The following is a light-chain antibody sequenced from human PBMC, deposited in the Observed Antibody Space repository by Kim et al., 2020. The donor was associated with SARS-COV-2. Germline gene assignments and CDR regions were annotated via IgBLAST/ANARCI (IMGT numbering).Light chain of an antibody. J-gene: IGKJ4*01. CDR3: QQRSDWPLT. V-gene: IGKV3-11*01. CDR1: QSVRSY. CDR2: DTS. Sequence: PGERATLSCRASQSVRSYLGWYRQKPGQAPRLLIYDTSNRATGIPARFSGSGSGTDFTLTISSLEPEDFAIYYCQQRSDWPLTFGGGTKVDIK.